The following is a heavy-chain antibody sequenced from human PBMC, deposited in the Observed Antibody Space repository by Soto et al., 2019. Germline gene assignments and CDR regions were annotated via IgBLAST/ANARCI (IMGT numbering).Heavy chain of an antibody. Sequence: EVQLVESGGGLVKPGGSLRLSCAASGFTFSSYSMNWVRQAPGKGLEWVSAISISSSYTYYADSVKGRFTISRDNAKNSLYLQMNSLRAEDTAVYYCARDLAPSNGHGVRNWFDPWGQGTLVTVSS. CDR2: ISISSSYT. J-gene: IGHJ5*02. V-gene: IGHV3-21*01. D-gene: IGHD3-10*01. CDR1: GFTFSSYS. CDR3: ARDLAPSNGHGVRNWFDP.